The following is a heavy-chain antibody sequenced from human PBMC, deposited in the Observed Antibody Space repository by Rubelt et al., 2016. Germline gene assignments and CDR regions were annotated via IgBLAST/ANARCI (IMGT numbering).Heavy chain of an antibody. CDR2: IYYSGST. V-gene: IGHV4-31*03. J-gene: IGHJ4*02. CDR3: ARTSSGWYGHFDY. D-gene: IGHD6-19*01. Sequence: QVQLQESGPGLVKPSQTLSLTCTVSGGSISSGGYYWSWIRQHPGKGLEWIGYIYYSGSTYYNPSLKSRVTISVDTSKNQFALKLSSGTAADTAVYYCARTSSGWYGHFDYWGQGTLVTVSS. CDR1: GGSISSGGYY.